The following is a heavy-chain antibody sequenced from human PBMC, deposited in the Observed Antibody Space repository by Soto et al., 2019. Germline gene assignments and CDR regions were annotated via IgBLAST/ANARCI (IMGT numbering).Heavy chain of an antibody. V-gene: IGHV4-59*13. CDR1: GGSLSSFY. J-gene: IGHJ4*01. CDR3: ARVHKEELVTVPAAHYDH. D-gene: IGHD2-2*01. CDR2: IYHSGTT. Sequence: QVRLQESGPGLVKSSETLSLTCTVSGGSLSSFYWCWIRRPPGKGLVWIGYIYHSGTTKYNSSLKSRVTMSVDSSKNEFSLKLTSVTAADTATYYCARVHKEELVTVPAAHYDHWGHGTLVTVAS.